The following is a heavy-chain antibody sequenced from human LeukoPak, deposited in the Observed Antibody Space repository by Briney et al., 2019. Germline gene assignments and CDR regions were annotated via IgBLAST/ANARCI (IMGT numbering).Heavy chain of an antibody. CDR3: TTGDYDYVWGSYRYVDY. CDR2: IKSKTDGGTT. D-gene: IGHD3-16*02. CDR1: GFTFCNAW. J-gene: IGHJ4*02. V-gene: IGHV3-15*01. Sequence: GGSLRLSRAPSGFTFCNAWVSWVRQAPGQGREWGGRIKSKTDGGTTDYAAPVKGRFTISRDDSKNTLYLQMNSLKTEDTAVYYCTTGDYDYVWGSYRYVDYWGQGTLVTVSS.